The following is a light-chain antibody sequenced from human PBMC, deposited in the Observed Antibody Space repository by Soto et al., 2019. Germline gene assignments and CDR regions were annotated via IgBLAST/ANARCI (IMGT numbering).Light chain of an antibody. CDR1: QSVTSN. CDR2: GAS. Sequence: EMVMTQSPATLSVSPGERATLSSRASQSVTSNLAWYQQKPGQAPRLLIYGASTRATGIPARFSGSGSGTAFTLTISSLQSEDFEVYYCQQYNNWPPFTFGPGNKVDIK. J-gene: IGKJ3*01. CDR3: QQYNNWPPFT. V-gene: IGKV3-15*01.